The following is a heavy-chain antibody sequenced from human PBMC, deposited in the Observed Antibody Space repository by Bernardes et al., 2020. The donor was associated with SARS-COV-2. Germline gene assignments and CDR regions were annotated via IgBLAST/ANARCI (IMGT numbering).Heavy chain of an antibody. CDR1: GFPFSNFW. CDR3: ATAGDYRFDQ. V-gene: IGHV3-74*01. J-gene: IGHJ4*02. CDR2: INPDGRTT. D-gene: IGHD4-17*01. Sequence: VGSLRLSCAASGFPFSNFWMHWIRQAPGEGLMWVSRINPDGRTTNYADSVKGRFTISRDNAKSTLYLQLNSLRDEDTATYYCATAGDYRFDQWGQGTLLTVSS.